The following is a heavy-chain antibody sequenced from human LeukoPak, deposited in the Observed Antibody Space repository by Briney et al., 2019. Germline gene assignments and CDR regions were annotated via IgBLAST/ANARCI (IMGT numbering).Heavy chain of an antibody. J-gene: IGHJ4*02. Sequence: GESLKISCKGSGYSFTSYWIGWVRQMPGKGLEWMGIIYPGDSDTRYSPSFQGQVTISADKSISTAYLQWSSLKASDTAMYYCARLHSSGWDGSVYFDYWGQGTLVTVST. V-gene: IGHV5-51*01. CDR1: GYSFTSYW. CDR2: IYPGDSDT. D-gene: IGHD6-19*01. CDR3: ARLHSSGWDGSVYFDY.